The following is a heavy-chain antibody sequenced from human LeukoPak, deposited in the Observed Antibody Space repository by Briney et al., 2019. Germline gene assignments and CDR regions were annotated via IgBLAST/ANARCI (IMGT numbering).Heavy chain of an antibody. CDR1: DYSITSGYY. Sequence: PSETLSLTCTVSDYSITSGYYWDWIRQPPGKGLEWIGSIHHSGSTDYNPSLKSRVIISVDTSKNQFSLNMRSVTAADTAVYYCARETLSSSDAFDIWGQGTMVTVSS. CDR3: ARETLSSSDAFDI. J-gene: IGHJ3*02. D-gene: IGHD6-6*01. V-gene: IGHV4-38-2*02. CDR2: IHHSGST.